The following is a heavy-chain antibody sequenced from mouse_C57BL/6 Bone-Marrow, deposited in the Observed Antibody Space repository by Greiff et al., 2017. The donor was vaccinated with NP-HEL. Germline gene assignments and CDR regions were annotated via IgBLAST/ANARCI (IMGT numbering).Heavy chain of an antibody. Sequence: EVQRVESGAELVRPGASVKLSCTASGFNIKDDYMHWVKQRPEQGLEWIGWIDPENGDTEYASKFQGKATITADTSSNTAYLQLSSLTSEDTAVYYCTLYYDYDGGFAYWGQGTLVTVSA. CDR2: IDPENGDT. D-gene: IGHD2-4*01. CDR1: GFNIKDDY. J-gene: IGHJ3*01. CDR3: TLYYDYDGGFAY. V-gene: IGHV14-4*01.